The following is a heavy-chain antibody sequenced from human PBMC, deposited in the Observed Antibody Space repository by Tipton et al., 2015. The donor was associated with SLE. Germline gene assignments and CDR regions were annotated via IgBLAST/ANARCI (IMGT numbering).Heavy chain of an antibody. CDR2: INPNSGGT. D-gene: IGHD6-13*01. Sequence: QSGAEVKKPGASVKVSCKASGYTFTGYDMHWVRQAPGQGLEWMGRINPNSGGTNYAQKFQGRVTMTRDTSISTAYMELSRLRSDDTAVYYCARDGASSSWFLYYFDYWGQGTLVTVSS. CDR1: GYTFTGYD. V-gene: IGHV1-2*06. J-gene: IGHJ4*02. CDR3: ARDGASSSWFLYYFDY.